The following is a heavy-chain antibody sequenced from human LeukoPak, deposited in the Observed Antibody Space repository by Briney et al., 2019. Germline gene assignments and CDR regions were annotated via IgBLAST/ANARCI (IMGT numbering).Heavy chain of an antibody. CDR2: ISYDGSNK. J-gene: IGHJ4*02. CDR3: AGYDSRGSLY. V-gene: IGHV3-30-3*01. Sequence: GGSLRLSCAASGFTFSSYAMHWVRQAPGKGLEWVAVISYDGSNKYYADSVKGRFTISRDNSKNTLYLQMNSLRAEDTAVYYCAGYDSRGSLYWGQGTLVTVSS. CDR1: GFTFSSYA. D-gene: IGHD3-22*01.